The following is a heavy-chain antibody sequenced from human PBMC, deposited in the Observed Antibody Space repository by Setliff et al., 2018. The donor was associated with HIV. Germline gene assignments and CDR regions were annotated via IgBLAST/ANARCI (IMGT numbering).Heavy chain of an antibody. CDR3: ASSRPPDDSSGYLDH. Sequence: PGGSLRLSCAASGFTFSAYSMNWVRQVPGKGLEWVSCISTSGNFIYYADSVKGRFTVSRDNAKNSLNLEMNSLRAEDTAIYYCASSRPPDDSSGYLDHWGQGTLVTVSS. CDR1: GFTFSAYS. J-gene: IGHJ4*01. D-gene: IGHD3-22*01. CDR2: ISTSGNFI. V-gene: IGHV3-21*04.